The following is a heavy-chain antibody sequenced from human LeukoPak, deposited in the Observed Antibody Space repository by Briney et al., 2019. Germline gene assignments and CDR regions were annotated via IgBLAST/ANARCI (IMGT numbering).Heavy chain of an antibody. CDR3: ARGGYYYDSSGYYEDAFDI. V-gene: IGHV3-33*01. J-gene: IGHJ3*02. D-gene: IGHD3-22*01. CDR1: GFTFSSYG. CDR2: IWYDGSNK. Sequence: GRSLRLSCAASGFTFSSYGMHWVRQAPGKGLEWVAVIWYDGSNKYCADSVKGRFTISRDNSKNTLYLQMNSLRAEDTAVYYCARGGYYYDSSGYYEDAFDIWGQGTMVTVSS.